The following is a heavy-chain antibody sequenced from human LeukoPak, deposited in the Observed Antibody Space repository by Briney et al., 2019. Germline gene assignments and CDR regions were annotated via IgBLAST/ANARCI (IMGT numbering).Heavy chain of an antibody. CDR1: GFSFFSSYS. J-gene: IGHJ4*02. D-gene: IGHD6-19*01. CDR2: ISSSSSTI. Sequence: GGSLRLSCAASGFSFFSSYSMNWVRQAPGKGLEWVSYISSSSSTIHYADSVKGRFTISRDNAKNSMYLQMNSLRAEDTAVYYCARAPEWLVVHYFDYWGQGTLVTVSS. V-gene: IGHV3-48*01. CDR3: ARAPEWLVVHYFDY.